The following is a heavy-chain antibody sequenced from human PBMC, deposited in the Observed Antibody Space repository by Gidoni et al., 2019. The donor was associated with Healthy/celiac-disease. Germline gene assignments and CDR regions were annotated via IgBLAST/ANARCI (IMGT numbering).Heavy chain of an antibody. Sequence: EVQLGESGGGLVQPGGALRLSCGAPGFTFSSYWMHWVRQAPGKGLVWVSRINSDGSSTSYADSVKGRFTISRDNAKNTLYLQINSLRAEDTAVYYCARSPARDWYFDLWGRGTLFTVSS. CDR1: GFTFSSYW. J-gene: IGHJ2*01. CDR3: ARSPARDWYFDL. CDR2: INSDGSST. D-gene: IGHD6-6*01. V-gene: IGHV3-74*01.